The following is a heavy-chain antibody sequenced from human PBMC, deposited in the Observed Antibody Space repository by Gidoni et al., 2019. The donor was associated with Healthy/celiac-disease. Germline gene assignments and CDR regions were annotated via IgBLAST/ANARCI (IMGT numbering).Heavy chain of an antibody. CDR3: ARRIALAGTIDY. J-gene: IGHJ4*02. CDR2: ISSRSRTI. Sequence: APGKGLEWVSYISSRSRTIYYADSVKGRFTISRDTAQTSLYLQMNSLSADDTAVYYCARRIALAGTIDYWGQGTLVTVSS. D-gene: IGHD6-19*01. V-gene: IGHV3-48*01.